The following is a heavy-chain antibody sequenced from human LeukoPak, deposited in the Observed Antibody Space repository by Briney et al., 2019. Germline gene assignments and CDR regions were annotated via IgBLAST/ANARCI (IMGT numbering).Heavy chain of an antibody. V-gene: IGHV3-23*01. Sequence: GGSLRLSCAASGLTFGSYAMSWVRQAPGKGLVWVSLITGSGGNTYYISSVKGRFTISRDNSKNTLYLQMNSLKASDTAMYYCASLFRDDAFDIWGQGTMVTVSS. CDR3: ASLFRDDAFDI. CDR1: GLTFGSYA. J-gene: IGHJ3*02. CDR2: ITGSGGNT.